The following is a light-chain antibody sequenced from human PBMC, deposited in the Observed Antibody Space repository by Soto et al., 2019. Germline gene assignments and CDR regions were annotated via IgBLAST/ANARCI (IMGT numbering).Light chain of an antibody. V-gene: IGLV3-21*02. Sequence: SYELAQPPSVSVAPGQTARITCGGNNIGGKSVHWYQQKPGQAPALVVNDVSDRPSGIPERFSGSKSGNTATLTISRVEAGDEADYYCQVWDSSSDHVVFGGGTKVTVL. CDR3: QVWDSSSDHVV. CDR2: DVS. J-gene: IGLJ3*02. CDR1: NIGGKS.